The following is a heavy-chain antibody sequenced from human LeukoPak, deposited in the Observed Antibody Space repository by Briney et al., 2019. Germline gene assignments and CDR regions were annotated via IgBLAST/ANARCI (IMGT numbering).Heavy chain of an antibody. Sequence: GGSLRLSCAASGFTFSSYSMNWVRQAPGKGLEWVSSISSSSSYIYYADSVKGRFTISRDNAKNSLYLQMNSLRAEDTAVYYCARGGRAGLYDFWSDYYPSFDYWGQGTLVTVSS. CDR3: ARGGRAGLYDFWSDYYPSFDY. J-gene: IGHJ4*02. CDR1: GFTFSSYS. CDR2: ISSSSSYI. V-gene: IGHV3-21*01. D-gene: IGHD3-3*01.